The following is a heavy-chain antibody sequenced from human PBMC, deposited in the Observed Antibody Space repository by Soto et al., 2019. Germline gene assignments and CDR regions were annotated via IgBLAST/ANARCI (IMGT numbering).Heavy chain of an antibody. V-gene: IGHV1-69*01. D-gene: IGHD3-22*01. CDR1: GGLFSSYA. J-gene: IGHJ4*02. CDR2: IIPVFGTT. Sequence: QGQLVQSGAEVKKPGSSVKVSCKDSGGLFSSYAISWVRQAPGQGLEWMGGIIPVFGTTYYAEKFQGRVTTTADESTNTVYMELSTLRSEDTAMYYCARGGSGYVWFNEFWGQGSLVTVSS. CDR3: ARGGSGYVWFNEF.